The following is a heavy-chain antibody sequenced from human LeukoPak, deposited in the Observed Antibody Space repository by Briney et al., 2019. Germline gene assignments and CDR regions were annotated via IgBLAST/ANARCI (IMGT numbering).Heavy chain of an antibody. CDR2: ISGSGGST. CDR1: GFIFSSYG. D-gene: IGHD3-22*01. CDR3: ARGGGDSSGYYYVARYYYYYYMDV. V-gene: IGHV3-23*01. Sequence: PGGSLRLSCAASGFIFSSYGMNWVRQAPGKGLEWVSGISGSGGSTYYADSVKGRFTISRDNSKNTLYLQMKSLRAEDTAVYYCARGGGDSSGYYYVARYYYYYYMDVWGKGTTVTISS. J-gene: IGHJ6*03.